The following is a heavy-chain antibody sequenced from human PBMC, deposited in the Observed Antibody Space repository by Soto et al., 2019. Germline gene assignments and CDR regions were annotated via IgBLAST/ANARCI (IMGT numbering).Heavy chain of an antibody. CDR2: ISAHNGNT. CDR3: ARGRYGDY. Sequence: QVHLVQSGAEVKKPGASVKVSCKGSGYGFTTYGITCVRQAPGQGLEWMAWISAHNGNTNSAQKLQGRVTVTRDTTTSTAYMELRSLRSDDTAVYYCARGRYGDYWGQGALVTVSS. J-gene: IGHJ4*02. V-gene: IGHV1-18*01. D-gene: IGHD1-1*01. CDR1: GYGFTTYG.